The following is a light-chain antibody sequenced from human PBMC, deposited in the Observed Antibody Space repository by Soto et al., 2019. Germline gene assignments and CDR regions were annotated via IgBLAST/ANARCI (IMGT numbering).Light chain of an antibody. CDR3: CSHTTSSTFV. CDR1: SSDVGSYNR. J-gene: IGLJ3*02. CDR2: AVS. V-gene: IGLV2-18*02. Sequence: QSALTQLPSVSGSPGQSVTISCTGTSSDVGSYNRVSWYQQPPGTVPKLIIFAVSHRPSGVPDRFSGSKSGNTASLTISGLQAEDEGDYYCCSHTTSSTFVFGGGTKLTVL.